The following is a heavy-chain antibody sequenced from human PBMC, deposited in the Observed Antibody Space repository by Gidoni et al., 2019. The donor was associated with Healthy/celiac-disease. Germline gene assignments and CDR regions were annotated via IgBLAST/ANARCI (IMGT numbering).Heavy chain of an antibody. Sequence: STYYADFVKGRFTSSRDNSKNTLYLQMNSLRAEDPAVYYCAKKRQLGTSYCFDYWGQGTLVTVSS. D-gene: IGHD6-6*01. CDR2: ST. CDR3: AKKRQLGTSYCFDY. V-gene: IGHV3-23*01. J-gene: IGHJ4*02.